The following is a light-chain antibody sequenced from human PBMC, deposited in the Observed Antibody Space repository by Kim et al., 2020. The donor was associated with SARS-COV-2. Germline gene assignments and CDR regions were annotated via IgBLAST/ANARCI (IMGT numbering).Light chain of an antibody. J-gene: IGKJ1*01. CDR2: GAS. Sequence: EIVMTQSPATLSVSPGKRATLSCRASQSVSSNLAWYQQKPGQPPRLLVYGASTRATGIPARFSGSGSGTEFTLTISSLQSEEFAVYYCQRNNNWPCTLGQGTKVDIK. CDR1: QSVSSN. CDR3: QRNNNWPCT. V-gene: IGKV3-15*01.